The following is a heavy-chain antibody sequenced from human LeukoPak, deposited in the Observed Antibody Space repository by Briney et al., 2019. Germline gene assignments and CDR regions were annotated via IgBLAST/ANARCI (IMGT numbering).Heavy chain of an antibody. J-gene: IGHJ5*02. V-gene: IGHV3-9*01. D-gene: IGHD3-16*01. Sequence: DPGGSLRLSCAVSGFTFDDYAMHWVRQAPGKGLEWVSGINWNSGTMGYADSVKGRFTISRDNAKNSLYLQMNSLRAEDTAVYYCAKGRRLRLGEFLGRKETNWFDPWGQGTLVTVSS. CDR3: AKGRRLRLGEFLGRKETNWFDP. CDR1: GFTFDDYA. CDR2: INWNSGTM.